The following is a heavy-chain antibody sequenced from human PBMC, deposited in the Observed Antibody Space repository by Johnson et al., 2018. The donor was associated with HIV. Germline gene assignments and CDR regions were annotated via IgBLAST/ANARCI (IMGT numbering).Heavy chain of an antibody. CDR2: IKQDGSEK. D-gene: IGHD3-10*01. J-gene: IGHJ3*02. V-gene: IGHV3-7*05. CDR1: GFTFSSYW. CDR3: ARVRGSGSYYAPEAFDI. Sequence: VQLVESGGGLVQPGGSLRLSCAASGFTFSSYWMSWVRQAPGKGLEWVANIKQDGSEKYYVDSVKGRFTISRDNAKNSLYLQINSLRAEDTAVYYCARVRGSGSYYAPEAFDIWGQGTMVTVSS.